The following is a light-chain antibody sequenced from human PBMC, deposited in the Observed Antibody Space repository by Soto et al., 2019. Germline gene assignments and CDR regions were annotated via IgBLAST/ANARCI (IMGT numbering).Light chain of an antibody. V-gene: IGKV3-11*01. CDR2: DAS. Sequence: EIVLTQSPATLSLSPGERATLSCRASQSVSSSLAWYQQKPGQAPRLLIYDASNRATGIPARFSGSGSGTDFTLTISSLEPEDFAVYYCQQRRIWPTFGQGTKVEIK. CDR1: QSVSSS. J-gene: IGKJ1*01. CDR3: QQRRIWPT.